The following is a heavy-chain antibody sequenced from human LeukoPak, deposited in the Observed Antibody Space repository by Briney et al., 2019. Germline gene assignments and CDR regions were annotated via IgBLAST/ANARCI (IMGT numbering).Heavy chain of an antibody. J-gene: IGHJ1*01. V-gene: IGHV3-11*04. CDR3: TSWGDTTAEYFQR. CDR2: ISSSGSTI. CDR1: GFTFSDYY. D-gene: IGHD2-21*02. Sequence: GGSLRLSCAASGFTFSDYYMSWIRQAPGKGLEWVSYISSSGSTIYYADSVKGRFTISRDNAQNSMYLQMNSLRVEDTAVYYCTSWGDTTAEYFQRWGQGTLVTVSS.